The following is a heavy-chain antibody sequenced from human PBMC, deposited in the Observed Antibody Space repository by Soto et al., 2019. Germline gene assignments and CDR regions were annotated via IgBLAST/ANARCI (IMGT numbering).Heavy chain of an antibody. CDR1: GGSISSSSYY. CDR3: AKGPLDDCLGGSCHFDH. Sequence: SETLSLTCTVSGGSISSSSYYWGWIRQPPGKGLEWISDITSDGSKTHYADSVKGRFTISRDNVEDTLFLQLNNVRGDDTAVYFCAKGPLDDCLGGSCHFDHWGQGVLVTVSS. V-gene: IGHV4-61*05. D-gene: IGHD2-15*01. CDR2: TSDGSKT. J-gene: IGHJ4*02.